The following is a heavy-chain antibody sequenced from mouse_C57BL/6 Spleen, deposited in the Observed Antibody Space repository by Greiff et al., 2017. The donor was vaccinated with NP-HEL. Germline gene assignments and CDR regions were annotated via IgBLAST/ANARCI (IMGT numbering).Heavy chain of an antibody. CDR1: GFTFSSYA. CDR3: ARATMVTHYAMDY. V-gene: IGHV5-4*01. J-gene: IGHJ4*01. D-gene: IGHD2-2*01. CDR2: ISDGGSYT. Sequence: EVQGVESGGGLVKPGGSLKLSCAASGFTFSSYAMSWVRQTPEKRLEWVATISDGGSYTYYPDNVTGRFTISRDNAKNNLYLQMSHLKSEDTAMYYCARATMVTHYAMDYWGQGTSVTVSS.